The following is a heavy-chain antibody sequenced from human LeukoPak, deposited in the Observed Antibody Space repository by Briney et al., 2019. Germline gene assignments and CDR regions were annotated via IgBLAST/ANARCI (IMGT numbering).Heavy chain of an antibody. D-gene: IGHD6-6*01. Sequence: GGSLRLSCAASGFTVSSNYMSWVRQAPGKGLEWVSVIYSGGSTYYADSVKGRFTISRDNSKNTLYLQMNSLRAEDTAVYYCARGIAARGNYYYYMDVWGKGTTVTVSS. CDR2: IYSGGST. CDR3: ARGIAARGNYYYYMDV. J-gene: IGHJ6*03. CDR1: GFTVSSNY. V-gene: IGHV3-53*01.